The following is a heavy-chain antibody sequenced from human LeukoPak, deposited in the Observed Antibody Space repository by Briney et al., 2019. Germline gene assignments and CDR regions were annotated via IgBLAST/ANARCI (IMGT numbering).Heavy chain of an antibody. V-gene: IGHV4-39*07. CDR2: IYYRGST. Sequence: SETLSLTCTVSGGSISSSGYYWGWIRQPPGKGLEWIGSIYYRGSTYYSPSLKSRVTISVDTSKNQFSLKLSSVTAADTAVYYCARDTYYYDSSGYWADYWGQGTLVTVSS. CDR1: GGSISSSGYY. CDR3: ARDTYYYDSSGYWADY. J-gene: IGHJ4*02. D-gene: IGHD3-22*01.